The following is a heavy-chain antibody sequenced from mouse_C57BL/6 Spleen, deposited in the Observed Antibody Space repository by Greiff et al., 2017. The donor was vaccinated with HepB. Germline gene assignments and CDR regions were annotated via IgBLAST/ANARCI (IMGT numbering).Heavy chain of an antibody. Sequence: EVQLVESGGGLVKPGGSLKLSCAASGFTFSSYAMSWVRQTPEKRLEWVATISDGGSYTYYPDNVKGRFTISRDNAKNNLYLQMSHLKSEDTAMYYCARIFAYWGQGTLGTVPA. CDR1: GFTFSSYA. V-gene: IGHV5-4*01. CDR3: ARIFAY. CDR2: ISDGGSYT. J-gene: IGHJ3*01.